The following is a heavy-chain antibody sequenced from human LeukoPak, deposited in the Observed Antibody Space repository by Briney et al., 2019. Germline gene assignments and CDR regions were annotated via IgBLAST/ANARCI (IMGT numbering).Heavy chain of an antibody. CDR1: GGSISSYY. V-gene: IGHV4-4*07. CDR3: ARAKGYSNYYWFDP. D-gene: IGHD4-11*01. J-gene: IGHJ5*02. CDR2: IYTSGST. Sequence: SETLSLTCTGSGGSISSYYWSWIRQPAGKGLEWIGRIYTSGSTNYNPSLKSRVTISVDKSKNQFSLKLSSVTAADTAVYYCARAKGYSNYYWFDPWGQGTLVTVSS.